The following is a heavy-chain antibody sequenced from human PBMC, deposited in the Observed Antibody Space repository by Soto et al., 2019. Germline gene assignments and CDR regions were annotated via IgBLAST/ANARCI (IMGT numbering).Heavy chain of an antibody. CDR2: IPSIGMP. V-gene: IGHV4-30-4*01. CDR1: GASIKRGSVS. CDR3: ARERQVGPSAGRFDP. J-gene: IGHJ5*02. Sequence: SETLSLTCSVNGASIKRGSVSCSWIRQSPGNGLADLGDIPSIGMPFQNPSLKTRVTVSVDTPKNQFSLELRSVTAADTGAYYXARERQVGPSAGRFDPCGQRPLVTVS.